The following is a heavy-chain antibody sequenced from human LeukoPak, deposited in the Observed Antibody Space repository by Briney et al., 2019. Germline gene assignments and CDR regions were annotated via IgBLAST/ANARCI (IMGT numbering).Heavy chain of an antibody. D-gene: IGHD3-22*01. CDR3: ARGGVSRRTYYYDSSGYRPFDY. Sequence: SETLSLTCAVYGGSFSGYYWSWIRQPPGKGLEWIGEINHSGSTNYNPSLKSRVTISVDTSKNQFSLKLSSVTAADTVVYYCARGGVSRRTYYYDSSGYRPFDYWGQGTLVTVSS. CDR2: INHSGST. V-gene: IGHV4-34*01. CDR1: GGSFSGYY. J-gene: IGHJ4*02.